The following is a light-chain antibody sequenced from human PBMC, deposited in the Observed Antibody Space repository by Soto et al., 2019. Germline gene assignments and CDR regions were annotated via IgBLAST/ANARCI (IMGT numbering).Light chain of an antibody. Sequence: IPLTQSPSSLSASVGDRVTITCRASQGISSYLAWYQQKPGKASKLLIYAASTLQSGVPSRFSCSGSGTDFTHTISSLQPENVATYYCQQLNSYPPSFGPGTKVDIK. J-gene: IGKJ3*01. CDR1: QGISSY. CDR2: AAS. V-gene: IGKV1-9*01. CDR3: QQLNSYPPS.